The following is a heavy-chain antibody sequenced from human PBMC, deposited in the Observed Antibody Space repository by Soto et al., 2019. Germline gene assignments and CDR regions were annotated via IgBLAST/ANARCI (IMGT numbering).Heavy chain of an antibody. CDR1: GGTFITST. CDR2: IIPIINIV. V-gene: IGHV1-69*02. D-gene: IGHD6-13*01. Sequence: QVHLVQSGAEVKKPGSSVKVSCKASGGTFITSTISWVRQAPGQGPEWMGRIIPIINIVNNAQKFQGRVTITADKSRSTAYVELSSLRSDDTAGYYCAREGGSSWPNWFDPWGQGTLVTVSS. J-gene: IGHJ5*02. CDR3: AREGGSSWPNWFDP.